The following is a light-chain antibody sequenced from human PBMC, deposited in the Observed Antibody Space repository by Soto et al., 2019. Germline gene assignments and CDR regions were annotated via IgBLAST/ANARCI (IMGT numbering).Light chain of an antibody. CDR1: SSNIGNNY. CDR3: GAWDSSLNVWV. CDR2: ENN. Sequence: QSVLTQPPSVSAAPGQKVTISCSGSSSNIGNNYVSWYQQFSGTAPKPLIYENNKRPSGIPDRFSGSKSGASATLGITGLQPGDEADYYCGAWDSSLNVWVFGGGTKLTVL. J-gene: IGLJ3*02. V-gene: IGLV1-51*02.